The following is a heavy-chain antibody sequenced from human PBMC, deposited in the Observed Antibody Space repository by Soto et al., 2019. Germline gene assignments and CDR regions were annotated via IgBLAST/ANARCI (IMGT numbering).Heavy chain of an antibody. D-gene: IGHD3-22*01. CDR1: GYTFTGYF. V-gene: IGHV1-2*02. Sequence: ASVKVSCKASGYTFTGYFMHWVRQAPGQGLEWMGWINPNSGDTKYAQKFQGRVTMTRDMSISTAYMELRRLTSDDTAVYYCATVPTHYDSSGSLGYWGQGTLVTVSS. J-gene: IGHJ4*02. CDR2: INPNSGDT. CDR3: ATVPTHYDSSGSLGY.